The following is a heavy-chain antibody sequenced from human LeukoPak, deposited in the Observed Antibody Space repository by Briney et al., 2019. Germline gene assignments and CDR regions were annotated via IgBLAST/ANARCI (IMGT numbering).Heavy chain of an antibody. Sequence: GGSLRLSCAASGFTFSSYSMNWVRQAPGKGLEWVSSISSSSSYIYYADSVEGRFTISRDNAKNSLYLQMNSLRAEDTAVYYCAREFGREYSGYEAASYWGQGTLVTVSS. CDR3: AREFGREYSGYEAASY. D-gene: IGHD5-12*01. CDR1: GFTFSSYS. J-gene: IGHJ4*02. V-gene: IGHV3-21*01. CDR2: ISSSSSYI.